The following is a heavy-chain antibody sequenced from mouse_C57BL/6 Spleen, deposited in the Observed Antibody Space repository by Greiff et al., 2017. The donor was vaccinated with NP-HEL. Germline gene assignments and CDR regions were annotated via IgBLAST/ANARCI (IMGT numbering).Heavy chain of an antibody. V-gene: IGHV8-12*01. CDR2: IYWDDDK. CDR1: GFSLSTSGMG. J-gene: IGHJ1*03. Sequence: QVTLKVCGPGILQSSQTLSLTCSFSGFSLSTSGMGVSWIRQPSGKGLEWLAHIYWDDDKRYNPSLKSRLTISKDTSRNQVFLKITSVDTADTATYYCARRAGENDSWYFDVWGTGTTVTVSS. CDR3: ARRAGENDSWYFDV.